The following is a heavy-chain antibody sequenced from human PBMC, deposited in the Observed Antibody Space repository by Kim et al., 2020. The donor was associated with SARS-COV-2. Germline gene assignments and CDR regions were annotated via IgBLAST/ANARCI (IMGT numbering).Heavy chain of an antibody. CDR1: GFTVSSNY. J-gene: IGHJ6*02. CDR2: IYSGGST. D-gene: IGHD3-10*01. CDR3: ASRRGVIPAYYYYYGMDV. V-gene: IGHV3-53*01. Sequence: GGSLRLSCAASGFTVSSNYMSWVRQAPGKGLEWVSVIYSGGSTYYADSVKGRFTISRDNSKNTLYLQMNSLRAEDTAVYYCASRRGVIPAYYYYYGMDVWGQGTTVTVSS.